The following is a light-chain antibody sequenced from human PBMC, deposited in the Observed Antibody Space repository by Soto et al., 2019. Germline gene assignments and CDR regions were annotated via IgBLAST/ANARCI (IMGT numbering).Light chain of an antibody. V-gene: IGKV1-33*01. J-gene: IGKJ2*01. CDR3: QQYDSLPYT. CDR2: GAS. Sequence: EIQMTQSPSSLSASLGDRVTITCQASQDINDYSNWYQQKPGKAPRLLIYGASFLEVGVPSRFSGSGSGTHFTLTISSLQPEDVATYYCQQYDSLPYTFVQGTRLEIK. CDR1: QDINDY.